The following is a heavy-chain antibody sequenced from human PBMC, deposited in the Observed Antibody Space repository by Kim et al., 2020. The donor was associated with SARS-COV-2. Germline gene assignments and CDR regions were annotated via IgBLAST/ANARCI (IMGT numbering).Heavy chain of an antibody. Sequence: SETLSLTCAVYVGSFSGYFWTWIRQVPGKGLEWIGETDPSGDTRHNPSLQSRVTILVDKSKNQFSLKLISVISADTAVYYCARQGSGSGTHGALHIWGPG. V-gene: IGHV4-34*01. CDR1: VGSFSGYF. D-gene: IGHD3-10*01. CDR3: ARQGSGSGTHGALHI. J-gene: IGHJ3*02. CDR2: TDPSGDT.